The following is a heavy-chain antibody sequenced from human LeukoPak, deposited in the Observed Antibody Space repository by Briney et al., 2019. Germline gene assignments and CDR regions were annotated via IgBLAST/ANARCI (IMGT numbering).Heavy chain of an antibody. CDR3: ATTRLVPLYYYGMDV. Sequence: GASVTVSCTVSGYSLTELSIHWVRQAPGKGLEWMGCIGPGDGETNYAQKFQGRVTMTEDTSTDTAYMELSSLRSDDTAVYYCATTRLVPLYYYGMDVWGQGTTVAVSS. J-gene: IGHJ6*02. V-gene: IGHV1-24*01. CDR1: GYSLTELS. CDR2: IGPGDGET. D-gene: IGHD3-9*01.